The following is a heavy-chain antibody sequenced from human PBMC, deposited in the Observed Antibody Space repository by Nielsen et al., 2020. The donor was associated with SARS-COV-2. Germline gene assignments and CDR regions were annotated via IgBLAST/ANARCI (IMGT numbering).Heavy chain of an antibody. CDR3: GRHLSVVHKGLEI. CDR1: GYSFSSYW. Sequence: GESLKISCKGSGYSFSSYWIAWVRQMPGKGLEWMWIIYPGNSETRYSPSFQGQVTISADKSTSTAYLQWSSLKASDTAMYYCGRHLSVVHKGLEIWGQGTMVTVSS. CDR2: IYPGNSET. J-gene: IGHJ3*02. D-gene: IGHD1-1*01. V-gene: IGHV5-51*01.